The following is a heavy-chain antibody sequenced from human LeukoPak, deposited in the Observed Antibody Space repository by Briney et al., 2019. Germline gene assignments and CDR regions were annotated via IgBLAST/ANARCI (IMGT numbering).Heavy chain of an antibody. CDR1: GFTFDDYG. D-gene: IGHD2-2*01. Sequence: GGSLRLSCAASGFTFDDYGMSWVRQAPGKGLEWVSGINWNGGSTGYADSVKGRFTISRDNAKNSLYLQMNSLRAEDTALYYCARRRCSSTSCTEGYYSDYRGQGTLVTVSS. CDR3: ARRRCSSTSCTEGYYSDY. CDR2: INWNGGST. V-gene: IGHV3-20*04. J-gene: IGHJ4*02.